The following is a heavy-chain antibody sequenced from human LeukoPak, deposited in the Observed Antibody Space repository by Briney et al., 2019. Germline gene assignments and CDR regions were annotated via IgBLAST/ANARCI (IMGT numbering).Heavy chain of an antibody. Sequence: VASVKVSCKVSGYTLTELSMHWVRQAPGKGLEWMGGFDPEDGETIYAQKFQGRVTMTEDTSKDTAYMELSSLRSEDTAVYYCATCSGGRATYYYYYMDVWGKGTTVTVSS. V-gene: IGHV1-24*01. D-gene: IGHD2-15*01. CDR2: FDPEDGET. CDR3: ATCSGGRATYYYYYMDV. CDR1: GYTLTELS. J-gene: IGHJ6*03.